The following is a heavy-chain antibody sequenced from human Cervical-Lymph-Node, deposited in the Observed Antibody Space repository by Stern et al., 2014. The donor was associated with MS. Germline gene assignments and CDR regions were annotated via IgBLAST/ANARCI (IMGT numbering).Heavy chain of an antibody. Sequence: EVQLVESGPEVKRPGESLKISCQASGYTFTSYWIGWVRPMPGQGLEWIAIIFPGGSDIRYSPSFQGQVTISADKSSSPAYLQWNNLKASDTAIYYCARQRYFDYWGQGTLVTVSS. CDR3: ARQRYFDY. CDR1: GYTFTSYW. CDR2: IFPGGSDI. V-gene: IGHV5-51*01. J-gene: IGHJ4*02.